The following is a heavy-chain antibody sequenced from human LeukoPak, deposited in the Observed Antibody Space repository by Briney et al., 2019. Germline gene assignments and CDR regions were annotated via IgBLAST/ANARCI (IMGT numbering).Heavy chain of an antibody. D-gene: IGHD1-14*01. CDR3: ARQARKKFDY. V-gene: IGHV4-59*08. J-gene: IGHJ4*02. CDR1: GGSISSYY. Sequence: PSETLSLTCTVSGGSISSYYWSWIRQPPGKGLEWIGYIYYSENTNYNPSLKSRVTMSVDTSNNQFSLRLSSVTAADTAVYYCARQARKKFDYWGQGTLVTVSS. CDR2: IYYSENT.